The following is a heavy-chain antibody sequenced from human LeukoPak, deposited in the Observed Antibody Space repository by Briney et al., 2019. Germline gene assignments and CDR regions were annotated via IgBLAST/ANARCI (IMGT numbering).Heavy chain of an antibody. J-gene: IGHJ4*02. CDR2: ISYDGSNK. D-gene: IGHD2-15*01. Sequence: PGRSLRLSCAASGFTFSSYAMHWVRQAPGKGLEWVAVISYDGSNKYYADSVKGRFTISRDNSKNTLYLQMNSLRAEDTAVYYCARRVVAATLALDYWGQGTLVTVSS. CDR1: GFTFSSYA. V-gene: IGHV3-30*04. CDR3: ARRVVAATLALDY.